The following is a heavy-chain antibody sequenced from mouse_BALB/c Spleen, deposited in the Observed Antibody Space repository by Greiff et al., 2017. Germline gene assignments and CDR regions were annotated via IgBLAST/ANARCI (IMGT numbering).Heavy chain of an antibody. CDR2: ISDGGSYT. J-gene: IGHJ3*01. CDR3: ARGYGKSWFAY. D-gene: IGHD2-1*01. V-gene: IGHV5-4*02. Sequence: EVQRVESGGGLVKPGGSLKLSCAASGFTFSDYYMYWVRQTPEKRLEWVATISDGGSYTYYPDSVKGRFTISRDNAKNNLYLQMSSLKSEDTAMYYCARGYGKSWFAYWGQGTLVTVSA. CDR1: GFTFSDYY.